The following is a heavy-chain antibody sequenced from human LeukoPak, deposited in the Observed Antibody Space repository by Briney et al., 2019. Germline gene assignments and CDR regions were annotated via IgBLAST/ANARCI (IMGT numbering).Heavy chain of an antibody. CDR3: ARELGRNAFDV. CDR2: ISPKSGDT. D-gene: IGHD7-27*01. Sequence: ASVKVSCKASGYTFSDNHMCWIRQAPGQGLECMGYISPKSGDTNYAQKFQGRITMTGDTSISTGYMELSSLRSDDTAVYYCARELGRNAFDVWGQGTMVTVSS. J-gene: IGHJ3*01. CDR1: GYTFSDNH. V-gene: IGHV1-2*02.